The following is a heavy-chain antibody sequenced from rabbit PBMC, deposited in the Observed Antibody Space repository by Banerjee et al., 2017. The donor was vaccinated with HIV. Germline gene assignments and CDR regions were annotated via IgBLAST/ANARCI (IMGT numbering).Heavy chain of an antibody. CDR2: IYTGSSGST. CDR1: GFSFSNTYY. D-gene: IGHD5-1*01. CDR3: ARDGDGGAMVLNL. V-gene: IGHV1S40*01. J-gene: IGHJ4*01. Sequence: QSLEESGGDLVKPGASLTLTCTASGFSFSNTYYMCWVHQAPGKGLEWIACIYTGSSGSTYYASWAKGRFTISKTSSTTVTLQMTSLTAADTATYFCARDGDGGAMVLNLWGPGTLVTVS.